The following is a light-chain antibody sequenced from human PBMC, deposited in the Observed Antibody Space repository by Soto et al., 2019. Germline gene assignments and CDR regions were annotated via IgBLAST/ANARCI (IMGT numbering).Light chain of an antibody. J-gene: IGKJ1*01. V-gene: IGKV3-15*01. CDR2: GAS. Sequence: EVVMTQSPATLSVSPGERATLSCRASQSVNANLAWYQQKPGQAPRLLIHGASNRATGIPARFSGSGFGTEFILTNGSMQSEDFAVYYCQQYNTWLWTFGQGTKVEI. CDR3: QQYNTWLWT. CDR1: QSVNAN.